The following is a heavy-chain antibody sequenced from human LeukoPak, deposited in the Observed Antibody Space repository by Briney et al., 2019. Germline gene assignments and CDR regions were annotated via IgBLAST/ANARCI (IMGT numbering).Heavy chain of an antibody. D-gene: IGHD3-3*01. J-gene: IGHJ4*02. Sequence: ASVRVSCKASGYTFTGYYMHWVRQAPGKGLEWMGGFDPEDGETIYAQKFQGRVTMTEDTSTDTAYMELSSLRSEDTAVYYCATDLPFGVARRAGSDYWGQGTLVTVSS. CDR3: ATDLPFGVARRAGSDY. V-gene: IGHV1-24*01. CDR2: FDPEDGET. CDR1: GYTFTGYY.